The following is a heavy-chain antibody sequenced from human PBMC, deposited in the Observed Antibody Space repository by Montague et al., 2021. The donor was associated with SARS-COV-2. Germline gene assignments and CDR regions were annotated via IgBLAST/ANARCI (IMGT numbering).Heavy chain of an antibody. CDR2: IIWNIGAL. CDR1: GFTFGNYA. J-gene: IGHJ3*02. Sequence: SLRLSCAASGFTFGNYALHWVRQAPGKGLEWVSGIIWNIGALAYSYSXXGLFTISRDNAKNALYLQMNSLRAVDTAMYFCARVSADDTSGYYLNDAFDIWGQGTMVTVS. V-gene: IGHV3-9*01. CDR3: ARVSADDTSGYYLNDAFDI. D-gene: IGHD3-22*01.